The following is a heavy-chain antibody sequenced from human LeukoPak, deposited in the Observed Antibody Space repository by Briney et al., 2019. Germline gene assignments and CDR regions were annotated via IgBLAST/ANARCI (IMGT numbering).Heavy chain of an antibody. J-gene: IGHJ3*02. V-gene: IGHV3-7*05. D-gene: IGHD4-17*01. CDR1: GIIFSTSW. CDR3: ARDTTYGAADI. Sequence: PGGSLRLSCEASGIIFSTSWMYWVRQAPGKGLEWVADINPDGSVLYYVDSVKGRFTISRDNARTTLYLQMNSLRDEDTAMYYCARDTTYGAADIWGQGTVVTVTS. CDR2: INPDGSVL.